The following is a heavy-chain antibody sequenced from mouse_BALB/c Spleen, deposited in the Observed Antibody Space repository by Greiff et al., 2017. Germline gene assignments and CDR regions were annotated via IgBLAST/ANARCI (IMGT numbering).Heavy chain of an antibody. J-gene: IGHJ3*01. CDR2: IDPENGDT. Sequence: EVQLVESGAELVRSGASVKLSCTASGFNIKDYYMHWVKQRPEQGLEWIGWIDPENGDTEYAPKFQGKATMTADTSSNTAYLQLSSLTSEDTAVYYCNAEVLRLRDWGQGTLVTVSA. CDR1: GFNIKDYY. D-gene: IGHD1-2*01. CDR3: NAEVLRLRD. V-gene: IGHV14-4*02.